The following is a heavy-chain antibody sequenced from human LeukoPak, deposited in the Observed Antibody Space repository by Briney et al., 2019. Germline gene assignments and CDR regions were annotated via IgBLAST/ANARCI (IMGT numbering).Heavy chain of an antibody. CDR1: GGSISSNNYY. CDR2: IYYSGNT. CDR3: ARGLPKNDYGDYGGTWFDP. J-gene: IGHJ5*02. Sequence: SETLSLTCTISGGSISSNNYYWAWIRQPPGKGLEWIGSIYYSGNTYYSPSLRSRVTISVDTSKNQFSLKLSSVTAADTAVYYCARGLPKNDYGDYGGTWFDPWGQGTLVTVSS. V-gene: IGHV4-39*07. D-gene: IGHD4-17*01.